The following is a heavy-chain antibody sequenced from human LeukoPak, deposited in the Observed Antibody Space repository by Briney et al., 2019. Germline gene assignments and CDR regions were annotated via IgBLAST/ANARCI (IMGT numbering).Heavy chain of an antibody. CDR3: ARDDYPGRYFDY. Sequence: GGSLRLSCAASGFTFSSYSMNWVRQAPGKGLEWVSSISSSSSYIYYADSVKGRFTISRDNAKNSLYLQMNSLRAEDTAVYYCARDDYPGRYFDYWGQGTLVTVSS. D-gene: IGHD4-11*01. CDR1: GFTFSSYS. CDR2: ISSSSSYI. V-gene: IGHV3-21*01. J-gene: IGHJ4*02.